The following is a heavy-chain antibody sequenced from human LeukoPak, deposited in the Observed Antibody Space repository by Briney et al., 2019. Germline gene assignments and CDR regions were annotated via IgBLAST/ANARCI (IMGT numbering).Heavy chain of an antibody. CDR3: ASYEQLGYFDY. D-gene: IGHD6-13*01. J-gene: IGHJ4*02. CDR2: TYYSGST. CDR1: GGSISSYY. Sequence: PSETLSLTCTVSGGSISSYYWSWIRQPPGKGLEWIGYTYYSGSTNYNPSLKSRVTISVDTSKNQFSLKLSSVTAADTAVYYCASYEQLGYFDYWGQGTLVTVSS. V-gene: IGHV4-59*01.